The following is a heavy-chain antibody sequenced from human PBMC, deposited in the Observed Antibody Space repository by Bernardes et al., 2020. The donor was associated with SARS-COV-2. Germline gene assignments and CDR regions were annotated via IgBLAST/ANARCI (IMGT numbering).Heavy chain of an antibody. CDR1: GYSLPYYV. D-gene: IGHD1-26*01. Sequence: CKAYGYSLPYYVIDWVRQAAGQGFEWMGWHTTASGDTNYAQNLQGRVTMTTDPSTSIAYMELRSLGSDDTAVYYCARDRSYNDAFDMWGLGTMVTV. V-gene: IGHV1-18*01. CDR3: ARDRSYNDAFDM. J-gene: IGHJ3*02. CDR2: HTTASGDT.